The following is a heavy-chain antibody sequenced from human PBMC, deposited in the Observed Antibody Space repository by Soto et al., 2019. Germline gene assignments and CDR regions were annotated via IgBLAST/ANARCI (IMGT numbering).Heavy chain of an antibody. J-gene: IGHJ3*02. Sequence: SATLSLTCTVSGGSISSYYWSWIRQPPGKGLEWIGYIYYSGSTNYNPSLKSRVTISVDTSKNQFSLKLSSVTAADTAVYYCARREGIAVAGPYDAFDIWGQGTMVTVSS. CDR1: GGSISSYY. D-gene: IGHD6-19*01. CDR2: IYYSGST. CDR3: ARREGIAVAGPYDAFDI. V-gene: IGHV4-59*01.